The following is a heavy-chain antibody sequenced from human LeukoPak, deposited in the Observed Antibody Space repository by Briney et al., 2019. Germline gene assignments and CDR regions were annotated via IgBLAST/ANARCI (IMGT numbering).Heavy chain of an antibody. CDR1: GFTFSSYG. CDR3: AKDRYYYGSGSYPQETDY. Sequence: GGSLRLSCAASGFTFSSYGMHWVRQAPGKGLEWVAFIRYDGSNKYYADSVKGRFTISRDNSKNTLYLQMNSLRAEDTAVYYCAKDRYYYGSGSYPQETDYWGQGTLVTVSS. CDR2: IRYDGSNK. D-gene: IGHD3-10*01. V-gene: IGHV3-30*02. J-gene: IGHJ4*02.